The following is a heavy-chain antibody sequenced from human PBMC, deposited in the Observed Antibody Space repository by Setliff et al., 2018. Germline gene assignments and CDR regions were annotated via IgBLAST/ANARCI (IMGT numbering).Heavy chain of an antibody. CDR1: GLTFNSYA. J-gene: IGHJ4*02. Sequence: PGGSLRLSCAASGLTFNSYAMSWVRQAPGKGLEWLASINPHGSEKYYADSVKGRFTISRDNAKNSLSLQMNNLRTEDTSVYYCGNYEQRPRNLDYWGQGTLVTVSS. V-gene: IGHV3-7*01. CDR2: INPHGSEK. D-gene: IGHD3-3*01. CDR3: GNYEQRPRNLDY.